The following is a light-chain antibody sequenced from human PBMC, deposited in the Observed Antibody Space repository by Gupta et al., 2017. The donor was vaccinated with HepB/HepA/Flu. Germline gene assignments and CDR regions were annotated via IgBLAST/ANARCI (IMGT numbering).Light chain of an antibody. CDR2: GKS. V-gene: IGLV3-19*01. J-gene: IGLJ3*02. CDR1: GLRNYY. CDR3: NSRDSSTNLVV. Sequence: SSHLPQPPSVSQAFGPTLWTTCQGLGLRNYYASWYQQKTGQAPVLVIYGKSNRTTGIPDRVSGSSSGNTAYLNITEAQAEDEADYYCNSRDSSTNLVVFGGGTKLAVL.